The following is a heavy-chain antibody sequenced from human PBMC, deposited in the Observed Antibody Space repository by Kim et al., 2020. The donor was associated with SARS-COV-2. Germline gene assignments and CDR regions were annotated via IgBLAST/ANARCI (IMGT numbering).Heavy chain of an antibody. D-gene: IGHD3-3*01. CDR2: INPNSGGT. J-gene: IGHJ5*02. V-gene: IGHV1-2*06. Sequence: ASVKVSCKASGYSFTKYYMHWVRQAPGQGLEWLGRINPNSGGTNSAQKFQGRVTMTRDTSISTVYMELSRLRSDDTALYYCAREDYDFWSGYYRGNIDLWGQGTLVTVSS. CDR3: AREDYDFWSGYYRGNIDL. CDR1: GYSFTKYY.